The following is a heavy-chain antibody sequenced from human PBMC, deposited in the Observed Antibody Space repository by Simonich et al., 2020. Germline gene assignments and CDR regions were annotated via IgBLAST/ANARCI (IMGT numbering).Heavy chain of an antibody. CDR3: ARGLRVAAAGTAFQH. D-gene: IGHD6-13*01. CDR1: GGSFSGYY. CDR2: INHSGST. V-gene: IGHV4-34*01. Sequence: QVQLQQWSAGLLKPSETLSLTCAVYGGSFSGYYWSWIRQPRGKVLESIGEINHSGSTNSNPSLKSRVTISVDTSKNQFSLKLSSVTAADTAVYYCARGLRVAAAGTAFQHWGQGTLVTVSS. J-gene: IGHJ1*01.